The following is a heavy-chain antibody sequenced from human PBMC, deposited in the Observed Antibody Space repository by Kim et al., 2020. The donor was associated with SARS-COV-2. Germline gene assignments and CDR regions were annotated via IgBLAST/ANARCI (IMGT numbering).Heavy chain of an antibody. D-gene: IGHD6-13*01. CDR3: ARAQLGYSSSWYLGPLDY. CDR1: GDSVSSNSAA. CDR2: TYYRSKWYN. J-gene: IGHJ4*02. V-gene: IGHV6-1*01. Sequence: SQTLSLTCAISGDSVSSNSAAWNWIRQSPSRGLEWLGRTYYRSKWYNDYAVSVKSRITINPDTSKNQFSLQLNSVTPEDTAVYYCARAQLGYSSSWYLGPLDYWGQGTLVTVSS.